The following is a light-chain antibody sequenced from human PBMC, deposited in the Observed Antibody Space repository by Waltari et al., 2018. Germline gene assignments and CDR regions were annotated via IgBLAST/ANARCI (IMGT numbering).Light chain of an antibody. V-gene: IGKV4-1*01. CDR2: WES. J-gene: IGKJ2*01. CDR3: QQYYSEYT. CDR1: QSVLYSSNNKNY. Sequence: DIVMTQSPDSLAVSLGERATLNCKSSQSVLYSSNNKNYLAWYQQKPGQPPKLLSYWESTRESGVPDRFSGSGSGTDFTLTISSLQAEDVAVYYCQQYYSEYTFGQGTKLEIK.